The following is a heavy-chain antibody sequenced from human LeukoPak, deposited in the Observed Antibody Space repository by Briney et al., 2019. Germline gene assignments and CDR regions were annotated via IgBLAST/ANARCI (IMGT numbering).Heavy chain of an antibody. CDR3: AKEYGSGSYYNDY. D-gene: IGHD3-10*01. Sequence: GGSLRLSCAASGFAFSPYAMNWVRQAPGKGLEWVSFITGDSNTIYYADSMKGRFTVSRDNAENSLYLQMNSLSAEDTAVYYCAKEYGSGSYYNDYWGQGTLVTVSS. CDR1: GFAFSPYA. V-gene: IGHV3-48*01. J-gene: IGHJ4*02. CDR2: ITGDSNTI.